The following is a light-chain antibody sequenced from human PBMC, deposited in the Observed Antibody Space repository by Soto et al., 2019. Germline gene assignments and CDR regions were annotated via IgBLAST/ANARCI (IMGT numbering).Light chain of an antibody. CDR2: MIS. CDR1: QSLVHSHGNTY. V-gene: IGKV2-24*01. CDR3: MQATQAST. Sequence: DIVLTQTPLSSPVTLGQPASISCRSSQSLVHSHGNTYLTWLQQRPGQPPRLLIYMISNRFSGVPDRFSGSGAGTDFTLKISRVEADDVGVYYCMQATQASTFGQGPKLEIK. J-gene: IGKJ2*01.